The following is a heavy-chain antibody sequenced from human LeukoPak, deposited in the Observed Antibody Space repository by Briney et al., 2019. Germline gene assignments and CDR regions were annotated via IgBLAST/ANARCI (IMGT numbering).Heavy chain of an antibody. CDR1: GFTFSSYA. CDR2: ISYDGSNK. Sequence: PGRSLRLSCAASGFTFSSYAMHWVPQAPGKGLEWVALISYDGSNKFYADSVKGRFTISRDNSKNTLYLQMNSLRDEDSAVYYCAREGPGIAAAGDHPSMDVWGQGTTVTVSS. CDR3: AREGPGIAAAGDHPSMDV. D-gene: IGHD6-13*01. J-gene: IGHJ6*02. V-gene: IGHV3-30-3*01.